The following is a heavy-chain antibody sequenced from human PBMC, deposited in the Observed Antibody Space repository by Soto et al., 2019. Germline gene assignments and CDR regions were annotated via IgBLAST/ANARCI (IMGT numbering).Heavy chain of an antibody. Sequence: TLFLTCTVSGGSISSYYWSWIRQPPGKGLEWIGYIYYSGSTNYNPSLKSRVTISVDTSKNQFSLKLSSVTAADTAVYYCARATASDYYYYYGMDVWGQGTTVTVSS. V-gene: IGHV4-59*01. CDR2: IYYSGST. CDR1: GGSISSYY. J-gene: IGHJ6*02. CDR3: ARATASDYYYYYGMDV.